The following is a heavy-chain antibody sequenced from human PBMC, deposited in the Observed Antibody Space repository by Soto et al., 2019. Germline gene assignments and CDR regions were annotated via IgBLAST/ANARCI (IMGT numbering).Heavy chain of an antibody. CDR1: GFTFSSYG. CDR2: IWYDGSNK. Sequence: PGGSLRLSCAASGFTFSSYGMHWVRQAPGKGLEWVAVIWYDGSNKYYADSVKGRFTISRDNSKNTLYLQMNSLRAEDTAVYYCARDWTPYYYGSGSYYAYWGQGTLVTVSS. V-gene: IGHV3-33*01. D-gene: IGHD3-10*01. CDR3: ARDWTPYYYGSGSYYAY. J-gene: IGHJ4*02.